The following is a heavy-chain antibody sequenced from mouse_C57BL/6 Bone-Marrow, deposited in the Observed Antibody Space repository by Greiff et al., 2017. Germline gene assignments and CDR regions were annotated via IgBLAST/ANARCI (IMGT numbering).Heavy chain of an antibody. CDR2: IDPSDSET. CDR3: ARYDYDEYYAMDY. Sequence: QVQLKQPGAELVRPGSSVKLSCKASGYTFTSYWMHWVKQRPIQGLEWIGNIDPSDSETHYNQKFKEKATLTVDKSSSTAYMQLSSLTSEDSAVYYCARYDYDEYYAMDYWGQGTSVTVSS. J-gene: IGHJ4*01. V-gene: IGHV1-52*01. D-gene: IGHD2-4*01. CDR1: GYTFTSYW.